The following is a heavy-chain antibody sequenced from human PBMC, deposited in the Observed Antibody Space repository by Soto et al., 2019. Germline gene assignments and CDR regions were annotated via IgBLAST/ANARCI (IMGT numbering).Heavy chain of an antibody. CDR1: GGSISSYY. J-gene: IGHJ4*02. CDR2: IYTSGST. D-gene: IGHD3-22*01. Sequence: QVQLQESGPGLVKPSETLSLTCTVSGGSISSYYWSWIRQPAGKGLEWIGRIYTSGSTNYNPSLKSRVTMSVDTSKNQFSLKLSYVTAADTAVYYCARTGGYYDKGSVDYWGQGTLVTVSS. V-gene: IGHV4-4*07. CDR3: ARTGGYYDKGSVDY.